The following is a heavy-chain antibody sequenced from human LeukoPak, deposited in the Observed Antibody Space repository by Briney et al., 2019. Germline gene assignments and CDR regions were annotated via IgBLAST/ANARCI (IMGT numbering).Heavy chain of an antibody. D-gene: IGHD5-12*01. J-gene: IGHJ6*02. CDR2: IYYSGST. V-gene: IGHV4-61*05. CDR1: GGSISSSSYY. CDR3: ARTPGGGYVYYYGMDV. Sequence: PSETLSLTCTVSGGSISSSSYYWGWIRQPPGKGLEWIGYIYYSGSTNYNPSLKSRVTISVDTSKNQFSLKLSSVTAADTAVYYCARTPGGGYVYYYGMDVWGQGTTVTVSS.